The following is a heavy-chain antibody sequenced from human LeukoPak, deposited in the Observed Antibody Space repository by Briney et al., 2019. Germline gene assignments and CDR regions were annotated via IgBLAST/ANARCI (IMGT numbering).Heavy chain of an antibody. J-gene: IGHJ4*02. CDR2: IYYSGTT. V-gene: IGHV4-39*01. CDR3: AGYSSGWSSGGGY. D-gene: IGHD6-19*01. Sequence: SETLSLTCTVSGDSTPGLPYNGGGFGKPPGKGLGGIASIYYSGTTYYSPSLKSRVTISVNRSDNQFSLRLSSVTAADTAVYFCAGYSSGWSSGGGYWGQGTLVTVSS. CDR1: GDSTPGLPYN.